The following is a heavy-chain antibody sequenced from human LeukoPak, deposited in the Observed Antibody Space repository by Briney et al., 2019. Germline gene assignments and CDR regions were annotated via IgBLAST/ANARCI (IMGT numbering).Heavy chain of an antibody. D-gene: IGHD6-13*01. J-gene: IGHJ4*02. CDR2: INPNSGGT. CDR3: ARDVGYSSSWYSY. V-gene: IGHV1-2*02. Sequence: ASVKVSCKASGYTFTSYGISWVRQAPGQGLEWMGWINPNSGGTNYAQKFQGRVTMTRDTSISTAYMELSRLRSDDTAVYYCARDVGYSSSWYSYWGQGTLVTVSS. CDR1: GYTFTSYG.